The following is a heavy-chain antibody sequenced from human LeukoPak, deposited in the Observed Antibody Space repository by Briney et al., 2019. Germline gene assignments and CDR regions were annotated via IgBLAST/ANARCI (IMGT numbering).Heavy chain of an antibody. CDR2: INSDGSST. V-gene: IGHV3-74*01. J-gene: IGHJ5*02. D-gene: IGHD3-16*01. Sequence: GGSLRLSCAASGFTFSDYWMHWVRQVPGKGLVWVSRINSDGSSTTYADSVRGRFTISRDYAKNTLYLQMNNLRADDTAVYYCAKGLGWFDPWGQGTLVTVSS. CDR1: GFTFSDYW. CDR3: AKGLGWFDP.